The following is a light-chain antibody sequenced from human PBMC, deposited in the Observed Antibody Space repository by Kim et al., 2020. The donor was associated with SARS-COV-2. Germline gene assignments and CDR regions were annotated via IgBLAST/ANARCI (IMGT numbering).Light chain of an antibody. CDR2: RAS. Sequence: SCLGYRAPIICRASQVVSSWLVWYLHSHGKAPKVLIYRASDLEGGVPSRFSDSVSGTEFSLAISSLQPADFATYYYQQYDTNPLTFAQGTKVAIK. J-gene: IGKJ1*01. CDR1: QVVSSW. V-gene: IGKV1-5*03. CDR3: QQYDTNPLT.